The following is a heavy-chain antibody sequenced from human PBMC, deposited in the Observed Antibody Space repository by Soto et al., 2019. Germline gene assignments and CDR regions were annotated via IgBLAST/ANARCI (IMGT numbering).Heavy chain of an antibody. J-gene: IGHJ4*02. D-gene: IGHD5-12*01. CDR3: FRGGYDDYGKEGRY. CDR2: IYASSGHT. V-gene: IGHV1-46*01. CDR1: GYSFTNYN. Sequence: QVQFVQSGAEVKKPGASVKVSCKASGYSFTNYNVHWVRQAPGQGLEWMAIIYASSGHTAFAQSFQGRVTVTRDTSTSTVYLEVNSLRSDDTAVYYCFRGGYDDYGKEGRYWGQGTLVTVSS.